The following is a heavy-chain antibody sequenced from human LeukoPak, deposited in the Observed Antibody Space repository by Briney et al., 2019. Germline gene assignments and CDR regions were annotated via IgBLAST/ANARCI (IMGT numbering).Heavy chain of an antibody. D-gene: IGHD4-23*01. CDR2: IKQDGSEK. CDR1: GFSFSTYW. CDR3: SGGNSFDY. V-gene: IGHV3-7*05. J-gene: IGHJ4*02. Sequence: GESLKISCAASGFSFSTYWMSWVRQAPGKGLEWVANIKQDGSEKYYVDSVKGRFTISRDNAKNSLFLQMNSLRAEDTALYYCSGGNSFDYWGQGTLVTVSS.